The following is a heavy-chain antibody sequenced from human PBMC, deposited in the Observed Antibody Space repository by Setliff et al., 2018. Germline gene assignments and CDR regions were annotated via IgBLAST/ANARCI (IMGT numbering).Heavy chain of an antibody. CDR1: GYTFTGYY. V-gene: IGHV1-2*02. CDR3: ARDGDILTTYYIYYYCMDV. CDR2: INPNSGGT. J-gene: IGHJ6*03. D-gene: IGHD3-9*01. Sequence: ASVKVSCKASGYTFTGYYIHWVRQAPGQGLEYMGWINPNSGGTNYAPKFQGRVTMTRDTSISTVYMEVSRLRSDDTAVYFCARDGDILTTYYIYYYCMDVWGKGTTVTVSS.